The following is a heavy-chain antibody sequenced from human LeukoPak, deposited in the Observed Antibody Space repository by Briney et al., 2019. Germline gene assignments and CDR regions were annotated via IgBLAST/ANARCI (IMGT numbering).Heavy chain of an antibody. V-gene: IGHV1-18*01. Sequence: ASVKVSCKASGYTFTTFGITWVRQAPGQGLEWMGWINTYNGNTSYAQNLQGRVTMTTDTSTSTAYVELRSLTSDDTAVYYCARLGSDCGGGNCYWGQGTLVTVSS. D-gene: IGHD2-15*01. J-gene: IGHJ4*02. CDR2: INTYNGNT. CDR3: ARLGSDCGGGNCY. CDR1: GYTFTTFG.